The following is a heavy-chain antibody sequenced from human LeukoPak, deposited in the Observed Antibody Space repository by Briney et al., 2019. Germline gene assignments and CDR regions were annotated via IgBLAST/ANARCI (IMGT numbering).Heavy chain of an antibody. D-gene: IGHD4-17*01. CDR1: GFTFSRYS. CDR3: ASAYGDYRYYFDY. V-gene: IGHV3-21*01. CDR2: ISSSSSYI. Sequence: PGGSLRLSCAASGFTFSRYSMNWVRQAPGKGLEWVSSISSSSSYIYYADSVKGRFTISRDNAKNSLYLQMNSLRAEDTAVYYCASAYGDYRYYFDYWGQGTLVTVSS. J-gene: IGHJ4*02.